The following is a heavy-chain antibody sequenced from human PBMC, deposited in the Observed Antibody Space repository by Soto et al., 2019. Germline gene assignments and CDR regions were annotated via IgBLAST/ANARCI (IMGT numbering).Heavy chain of an antibody. J-gene: IGHJ6*02. CDR1: GFTFSSYG. V-gene: IGHV3-30*18. D-gene: IGHD5-12*01. Sequence: QVQLVESGGGVVQPGRSLRLSCAASGFTFSSYGMRWVRQAPGKGLEWVAVISYDGSNKYYADSVKGRFTISRDNSKNTLYLQMNSMRAEDTAVYYCAKVFGVATKHYYYYGMDVWGQGTTVTVSS. CDR2: ISYDGSNK. CDR3: AKVFGVATKHYYYYGMDV.